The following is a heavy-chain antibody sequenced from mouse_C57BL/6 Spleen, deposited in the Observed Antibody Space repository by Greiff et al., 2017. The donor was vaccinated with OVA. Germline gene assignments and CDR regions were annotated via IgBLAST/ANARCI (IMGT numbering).Heavy chain of an antibody. Sequence: VQLQQSGPELVKPGASVKISCKASGYAFSSSWMNWVKQRPGKGLEWIGRIYPGDGDTNYNGKFKGKATLTADKSSSTAYMQLSSLTSEDSAVYFYARRVYGSSPGLDYWGQGTPLTVSS. V-gene: IGHV1-82*01. J-gene: IGHJ2*01. D-gene: IGHD1-1*01. CDR1: GYAFSSSW. CDR3: ARRVYGSSPGLDY. CDR2: IYPGDGDT.